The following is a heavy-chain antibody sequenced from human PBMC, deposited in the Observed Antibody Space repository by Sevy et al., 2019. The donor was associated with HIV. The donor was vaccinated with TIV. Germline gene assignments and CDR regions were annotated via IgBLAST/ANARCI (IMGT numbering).Heavy chain of an antibody. CDR2: ISYDGRNK. V-gene: IGHV3-30*09. CDR1: GFTFSSYA. CDR3: ARVGVSYCTDDCYHRFDY. D-gene: IGHD2-21*02. J-gene: IGHJ4*02. Sequence: GGSLRLSCSASGFTFSSYALLWVRQAPGKGLEWVSLISYDGRNKYYSDSVKGRFAISRDESKTTLFLQMESLRTEDTAIYYCARVGVSYCTDDCYHRFDYWVRGTLVTVSS.